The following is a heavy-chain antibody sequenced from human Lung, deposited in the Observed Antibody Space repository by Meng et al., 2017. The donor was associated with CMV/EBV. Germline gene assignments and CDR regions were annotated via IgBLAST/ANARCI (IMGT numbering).Heavy chain of an antibody. Sequence: GGSXRLSCTTSGFNFSNYGMHWVRQAPGKGLEWVANIKGDGSDKGYVDSVKGRFTISRDNARNSLYMEMNSLRAEDTAVYYCVPHDCAMDVWGQGTTVTVSS. J-gene: IGHJ6*02. V-gene: IGHV3-7*01. CDR1: GFNFSNYG. CDR3: VPHDCAMDV. CDR2: IKGDGSDK.